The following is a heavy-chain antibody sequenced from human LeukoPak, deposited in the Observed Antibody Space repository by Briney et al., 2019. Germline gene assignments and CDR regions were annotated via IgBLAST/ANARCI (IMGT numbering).Heavy chain of an antibody. D-gene: IGHD6-25*01. CDR2: MNPNNGDS. V-gene: IGHV1-8*03. CDR3: ARTASLTAAGYDY. CDR1: GYTFTNYH. Sequence: ASVKVSCKASGYTFTNYHTNWVRQATGQGLEWMGWMNPNNGDSGYAQKFQGRVTITRDTSISTSYMELRSLRSDDTAVYFCARTASLTAAGYDYWGQGTLVTVSS. J-gene: IGHJ4*02.